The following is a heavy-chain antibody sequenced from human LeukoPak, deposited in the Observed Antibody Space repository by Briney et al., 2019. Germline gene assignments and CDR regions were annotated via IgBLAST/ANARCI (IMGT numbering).Heavy chain of an antibody. Sequence: GGSLRLSCAASGFTFSSYAMSWVRQAPGKGLEWVSGISGSGGSTYYADSVKGRFTISRDNSKNTLYLQMNSLRAEDTAVYYCAKDPHTVPAYYYMDVWGKGTTVTVSS. D-gene: IGHD2-2*01. CDR3: AKDPHTVPAYYYMDV. CDR1: GFTFSSYA. CDR2: ISGSGGST. J-gene: IGHJ6*03. V-gene: IGHV3-23*01.